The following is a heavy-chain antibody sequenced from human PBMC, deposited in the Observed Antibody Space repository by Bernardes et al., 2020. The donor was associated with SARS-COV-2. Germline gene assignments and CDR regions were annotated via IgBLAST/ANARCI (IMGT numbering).Heavy chain of an antibody. CDR3: ARSTGRRIYDYVWGSSRYTDSFDI. J-gene: IGHJ3*02. CDR2: INQSGIT. Sequence: LSLTCAVYGGSFSGYYWNWIRQPPGKGLEWIGEINQSGITNYNPSLKSRITISLDTSESQFSLKVNSVTAADTAVYYCARSTGRRIYDYVWGSSRYTDSFDIWGQGTMVAVSS. D-gene: IGHD3-16*02. V-gene: IGHV4-34*01. CDR1: GGSFSGYY.